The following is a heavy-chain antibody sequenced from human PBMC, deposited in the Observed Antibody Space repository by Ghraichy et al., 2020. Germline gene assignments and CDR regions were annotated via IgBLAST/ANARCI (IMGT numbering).Heavy chain of an antibody. CDR2: INHSGST. CDR3: ARGGFQVGYSYGFAFDY. CDR1: GGSFSGYY. J-gene: IGHJ4*02. D-gene: IGHD5-18*01. Sequence: SETLSLTCAVYGGSFSGYYWSWIRQPPGKGLEWIGEINHSGSTNYNPSLKSRVTISVDTSKNQFSLKLSSVTAADTAVYYCARGGFQVGYSYGFAFDYWGQGTLVTVSS. V-gene: IGHV4-34*01.